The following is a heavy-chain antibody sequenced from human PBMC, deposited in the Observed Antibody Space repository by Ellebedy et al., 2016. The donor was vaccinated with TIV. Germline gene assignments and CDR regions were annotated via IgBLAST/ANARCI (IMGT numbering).Heavy chain of an antibody. CDR1: GFTFSSYG. CDR3: ARDMGGSGSDVFDI. V-gene: IGHV3-33*01. CDR2: IWYDGSNK. D-gene: IGHD3-10*01. Sequence: GGSLRLXCAASGFTFSSYGMHWVRQAPGKGLEWVAVIWYDGSNKYYADSVKGRFTISRDNSKNTLYLQMNSLRAEDTAVYYCARDMGGSGSDVFDIWGQGTMVTVSS. J-gene: IGHJ3*02.